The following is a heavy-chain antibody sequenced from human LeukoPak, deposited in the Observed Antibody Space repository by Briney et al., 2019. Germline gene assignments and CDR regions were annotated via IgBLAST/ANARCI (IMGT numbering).Heavy chain of an antibody. J-gene: IGHJ4*02. CDR3: TRGGSYFDY. Sequence: PGGSLRLSCTASGFSFGSYAMNWFRQAPGKGLEWVGFIRSKPYGGTTHYAASVKSRITISRDDSKSLAYLQMNSLKIEDTAVYYCTRGGSYFDYWGQGTLVTVSS. CDR1: GFSFGSYA. D-gene: IGHD2-15*01. V-gene: IGHV3-49*03. CDR2: IRSKPYGGTT.